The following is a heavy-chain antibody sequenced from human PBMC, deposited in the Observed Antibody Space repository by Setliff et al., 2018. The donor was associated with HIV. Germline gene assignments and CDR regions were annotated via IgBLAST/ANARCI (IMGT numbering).Heavy chain of an antibody. Sequence: PSETLSLTCTVSGGSINTYWSWIRQPPGKGLEWIGYINYSGRTNYNPSLKSRATISLYTSKNQFSLKLSSVTAADTAVYYCARDMHANINAQDVWGQGTLVTVSS. CDR1: GGSINTY. CDR3: ARDMHANINAQDV. D-gene: IGHD2-8*01. CDR2: INYSGRT. J-gene: IGHJ1*01. V-gene: IGHV4-59*12.